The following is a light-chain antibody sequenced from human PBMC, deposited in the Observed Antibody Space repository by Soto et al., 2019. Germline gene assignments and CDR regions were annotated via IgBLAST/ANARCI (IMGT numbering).Light chain of an antibody. V-gene: IGLV2-11*01. CDR2: DVS. J-gene: IGLJ1*01. CDR1: STDVGGYNY. CDR3: CSFAGSSTYV. Sequence: QSALTQPRSVSGSPGQSVTISCTGTSTDVGGYNYVSWYQQHPGKAPKVMIYDVSKRPSGVPDRFSGSKSGNTASLTISGLQADDEADYYCCSFAGSSTYVFGTGTKLTVL.